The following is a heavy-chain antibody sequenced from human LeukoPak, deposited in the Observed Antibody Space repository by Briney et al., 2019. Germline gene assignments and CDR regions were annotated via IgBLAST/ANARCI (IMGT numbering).Heavy chain of an antibody. CDR1: GFTFSTYW. CDR2: INSDGSGT. Sequence: GSLRLSCAASGFTFSTYWMHWVRQAPGKGLVWVSRINSDGSGTGFADSLNGRFTLSRDNAKNVLYQQMNSLRAEDTAVYYCVREFYSALWDWGQGTLVTVSS. D-gene: IGHD2-21*01. J-gene: IGHJ4*02. V-gene: IGHV3-74*01. CDR3: VREFYSALWD.